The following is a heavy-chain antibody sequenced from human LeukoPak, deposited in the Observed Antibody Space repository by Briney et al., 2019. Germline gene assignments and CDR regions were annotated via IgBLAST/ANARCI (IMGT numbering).Heavy chain of an antibody. J-gene: IGHJ4*02. CDR3: ASGTTDIVVVPATLRNYYFDY. D-gene: IGHD2-2*01. CDR2: IIPLVVVA. CDR1: RGTVSRYE. Sequence: GASVKVSCKAARGTVSRYEVSWVRQAPGQGLGWRGGIIPLVVVAKYAQKFQGRVTITTDKSTSTAYMELSSLRSEDTAVYYCASGTTDIVVVPATLRNYYFDYWGQGTLVTVSS. V-gene: IGHV1-69*10.